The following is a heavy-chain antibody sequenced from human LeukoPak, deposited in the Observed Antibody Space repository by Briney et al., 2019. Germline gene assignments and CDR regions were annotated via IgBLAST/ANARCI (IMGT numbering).Heavy chain of an antibody. D-gene: IGHD6-13*01. V-gene: IGHV4-59*01. CDR2: IYYSGST. Sequence: SETLSLTCTVSGGSISSYYWSWIRQPPGKGLEWIGYIYYSGSTNYNPSLKSRVTISVDTSKNQSSLKLSSVTAADTAVYYCARDVGYSSSWYYFDYWGQGTLVTVSS. J-gene: IGHJ4*02. CDR1: GGSISSYY. CDR3: ARDVGYSSSWYYFDY.